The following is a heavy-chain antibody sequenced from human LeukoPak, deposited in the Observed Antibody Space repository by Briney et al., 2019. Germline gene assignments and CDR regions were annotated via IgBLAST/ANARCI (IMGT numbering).Heavy chain of an antibody. D-gene: IGHD1-1*01. CDR1: GYTFTGYY. CDR2: INPNSGGT. CDR3: ARYTTTGTWDY. J-gene: IGHJ4*02. V-gene: IGHV1-2*02. Sequence: WASMKVSCKASGYTFTGYYMHWVRQAPGQGLEWMGWINPNSGGTNYAQKFQGRVTMTRDTSISTGYMELSRLRSDDTALYYCARYTTTGTWDYWGQGTLVTVSS.